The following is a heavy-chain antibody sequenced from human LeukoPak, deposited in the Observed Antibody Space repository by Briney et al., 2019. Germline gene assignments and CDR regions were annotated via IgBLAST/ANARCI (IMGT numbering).Heavy chain of an antibody. Sequence: SETLSLTCTVSGGSTSSSSYYWGWIRQPPGKGLEWIGSIYYSGSTYYNPSLKSRVTISVDTSKNQFSLKLSSVTAADTAVYYCARARVGATGGYFDYWGQGTLVTVSS. CDR3: ARARVGATGGYFDY. J-gene: IGHJ4*02. D-gene: IGHD1-26*01. V-gene: IGHV4-39*01. CDR2: IYYSGST. CDR1: GGSTSSSSYY.